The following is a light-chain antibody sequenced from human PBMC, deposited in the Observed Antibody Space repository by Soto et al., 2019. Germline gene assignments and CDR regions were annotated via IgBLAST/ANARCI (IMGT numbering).Light chain of an antibody. J-gene: IGLJ3*02. CDR3: SSYTSSSWV. V-gene: IGLV2-14*01. Sequence: QSALTQPASVSGSPGQSITISCTGTSSDVGGYNYVSWYQQHPGKAPKLMIYDVSNRPSGVSNRFSGSKSGNTASLTISGLPDEDADDYYCSSYTSSSWVFGGGTKVTVL. CDR2: DVS. CDR1: SSDVGGYNY.